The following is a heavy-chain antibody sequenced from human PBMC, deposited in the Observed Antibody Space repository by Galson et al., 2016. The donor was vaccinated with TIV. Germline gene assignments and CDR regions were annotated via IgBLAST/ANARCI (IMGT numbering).Heavy chain of an antibody. J-gene: IGHJ5*02. Sequence: ASGGKFSSYVISWVRQAPGQGLEWMGRIIPIFGTTKYAQKFQGRVTITADESTDTAYVELNSLTSKDTAVYYCARATNYYDNWFDPWGQGTLVTVSS. CDR2: IIPIFGTT. CDR3: ARATNYYDNWFDP. V-gene: IGHV1-69*15. D-gene: IGHD3-10*01. CDR1: GGKFSSYV.